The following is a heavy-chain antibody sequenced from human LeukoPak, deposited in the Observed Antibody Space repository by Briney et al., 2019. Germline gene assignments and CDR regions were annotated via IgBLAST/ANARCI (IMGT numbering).Heavy chain of an antibody. CDR1: GFTFSSYD. CDR3: ARVATMVRVPLDALDI. CDR2: ISTISSTK. V-gene: IGHV3-48*03. Sequence: PGGSLRLSCTASGFTFSSYDMNWVRQAPGKGLEWVSYISTISSTKYYADSVKGRFTISRDNAKNSLYLQMNSLRAEDTAVYYCARVATMVRVPLDALDIWGQGTMVSVSS. J-gene: IGHJ3*02. D-gene: IGHD3-10*01.